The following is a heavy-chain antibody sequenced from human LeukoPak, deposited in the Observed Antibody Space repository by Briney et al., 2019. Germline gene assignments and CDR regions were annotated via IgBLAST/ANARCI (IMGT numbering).Heavy chain of an antibody. J-gene: IGHJ5*01. V-gene: IGHV1-2*02. Sequence: GASVKVSCKASGYTFTGYYMHWVRQATGQGLEWMGWSNPNSGGTNYAQKFQGRVTMTRDTSISTAYMELSRLRSDDTAVYYCARGGVVPADRGWFDSWGQGTLVTVSS. CDR3: ARGGVVPADRGWFDS. CDR1: GYTFTGYY. CDR2: SNPNSGGT. D-gene: IGHD2-2*01.